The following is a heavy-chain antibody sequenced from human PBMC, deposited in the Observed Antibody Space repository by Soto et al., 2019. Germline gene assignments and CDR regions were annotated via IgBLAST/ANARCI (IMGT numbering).Heavy chain of an antibody. CDR1: GYTFTSYS. J-gene: IGHJ4*02. V-gene: IGHV1-18*01. D-gene: IGHD3-22*01. Sequence: VASVKVSCKSSGYTFTSYSINWVRQAPGQGLEWMGWISTYSENTKHAQKFQGRVTMTTDTSTSTAYMELKSLRSDDTAVYCCARDANSDSSGYYSDYWGQGTLVTVSS. CDR2: ISTYSENT. CDR3: ARDANSDSSGYYSDY.